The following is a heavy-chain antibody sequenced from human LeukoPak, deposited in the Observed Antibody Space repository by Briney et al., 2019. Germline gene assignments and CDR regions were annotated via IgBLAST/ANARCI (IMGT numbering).Heavy chain of an antibody. D-gene: IGHD3-10*01. CDR2: INPSGGST. V-gene: IGHV1-46*01. Sequence: ASVKVSCKASGYTLTSYYMHWVRQAPGQGLEWMGIINPSGGSTSYAQKFQGRVTMTRDTSTSTVYMELSSLRSEDTAVYYCARDLWFGESPYGMDVWGKGTTVTVSS. CDR1: GYTLTSYY. CDR3: ARDLWFGESPYGMDV. J-gene: IGHJ6*04.